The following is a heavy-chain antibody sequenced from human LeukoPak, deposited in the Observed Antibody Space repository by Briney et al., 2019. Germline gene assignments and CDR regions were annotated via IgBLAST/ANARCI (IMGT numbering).Heavy chain of an antibody. Sequence: SETLSLTCTVSGGSISSYYWSWIRQPAGKGLEWIGRIYTSGSTNYNPSLKSRVPMSVDTSKNQFSLKLSSVTAADTAVYYCARDSVTIFGVVTDDAFDIWGQGTMVTVSS. CDR3: ARDSVTIFGVVTDDAFDI. D-gene: IGHD3-3*01. J-gene: IGHJ3*02. CDR1: GGSISSYY. V-gene: IGHV4-4*07. CDR2: IYTSGST.